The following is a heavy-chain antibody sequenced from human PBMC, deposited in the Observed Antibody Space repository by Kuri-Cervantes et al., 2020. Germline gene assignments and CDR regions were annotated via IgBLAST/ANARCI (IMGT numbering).Heavy chain of an antibody. Sequence: SETLSLTCTVSGGSISSSSYYWGWIRQPPGKGLEWIGSIYYSGSTYYNPSLKSRVTISVDTSKNQFSLKLSSVTAADTAVYYCARDNGNWYFDLWGRGTRGTVSS. V-gene: IGHV4-39*07. CDR1: GGSISSSSYY. J-gene: IGHJ2*01. CDR2: IYYSGST. D-gene: IGHD3-16*02. CDR3: ARDNGNWYFDL.